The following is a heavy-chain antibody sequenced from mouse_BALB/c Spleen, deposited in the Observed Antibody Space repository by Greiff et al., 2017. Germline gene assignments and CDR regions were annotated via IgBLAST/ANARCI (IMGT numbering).Heavy chain of an antibody. Sequence: QVQLQQPGAELVKPGASVKLSCKASGYTFTSYWMHWVKQRPGQGLEWIGEIDPSDSYTNYNQKFKGKATLTVDKSSSTAYMQLSSLTSEDSAVYYCARGFTTGDSWGAGTTLTVSS. CDR1: GYTFTSYW. CDR3: ARGFTTGDS. D-gene: IGHD1-1*01. J-gene: IGHJ2*01. CDR2: IDPSDSYT. V-gene: IGHV1-69*02.